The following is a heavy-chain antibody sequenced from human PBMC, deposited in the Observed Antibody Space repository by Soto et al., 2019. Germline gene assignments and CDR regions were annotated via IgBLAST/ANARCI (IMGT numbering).Heavy chain of an antibody. Sequence: GASVKVSCKASGYTFNNYYMHWVRQAPGQGLEWMGIIKPTGGETTYAQKFQGRVTITADKFTNTVYMELSSLRSDDTAVYYCVRVVAIPGYPDNWGQGTLVPVSS. CDR3: VRVVAIPGYPDN. J-gene: IGHJ4*02. CDR1: GYTFNNYY. V-gene: IGHV1-46*02. CDR2: IKPTGGET. D-gene: IGHD5-12*01.